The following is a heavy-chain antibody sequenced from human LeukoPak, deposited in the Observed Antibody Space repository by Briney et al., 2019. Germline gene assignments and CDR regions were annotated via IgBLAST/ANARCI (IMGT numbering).Heavy chain of an antibody. J-gene: IGHJ4*02. CDR3: ARNKIPDSSWYEKAFDY. D-gene: IGHD6-13*01. CDR1: GGSFSGYY. V-gene: IGHV4-34*01. Sequence: SETLSRTCAVYGGSFSGYYWSWIRQPPGKGLEWIGEINHSGSTNYNPSLKSRVTISVDTSKNQFSLKLSSVTAADTAVYYCARNKIPDSSWYEKAFDYWGQGTLVTVSS. CDR2: INHSGST.